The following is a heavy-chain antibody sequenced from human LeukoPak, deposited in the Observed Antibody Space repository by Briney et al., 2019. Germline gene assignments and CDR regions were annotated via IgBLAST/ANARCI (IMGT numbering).Heavy chain of an antibody. D-gene: IGHD3-16*02. J-gene: IGHJ3*02. Sequence: SETLSLTCTVSGGSISSYYWSWIRQHPGKGLEWIGYIYYSGSTYYNPSLKSRVTISVDTSKNQFSLKLSSVTAADTAVYYCATTTAITFGGVIATDAFDIWGQGTMVTVSS. CDR3: ATTTAITFGGVIATDAFDI. V-gene: IGHV4-59*06. CDR2: IYYSGST. CDR1: GGSISSYY.